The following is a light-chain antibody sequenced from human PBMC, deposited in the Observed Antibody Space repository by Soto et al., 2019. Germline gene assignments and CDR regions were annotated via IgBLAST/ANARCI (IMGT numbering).Light chain of an antibody. V-gene: IGKV3-15*01. J-gene: IGKJ1*01. CDR2: GAS. CDR1: QSVSSN. CDR3: QLYGRSLWT. Sequence: EIVMTQSPATLSVSPGERATLSCRASQSVSSNLAWYQQKPGQAPRLLIYGASTRATGIPARFSGSGSGTDFTLTISRLEPEDFVVYYCQLYGRSLWTFGQGTKGDIK.